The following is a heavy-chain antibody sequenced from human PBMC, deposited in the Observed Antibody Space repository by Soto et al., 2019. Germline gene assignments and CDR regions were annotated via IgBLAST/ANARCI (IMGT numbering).Heavy chain of an antibody. CDR3: VRDVAFAYVN. J-gene: IGHJ4*02. CDR2: IKQDESEK. Sequence: EVQLVESGGGLVQPGGSLRISCTVSGFSFSSYWMSWVRQAPGKGLEWVASIKQDESEKYYVDSVKGRFTISRDNVDDSLFLQMNSLSADDTAVYFCVRDVAFAYVNWGQGTLVTVSS. D-gene: IGHD3-16*01. V-gene: IGHV3-7*01. CDR1: GFSFSSYW.